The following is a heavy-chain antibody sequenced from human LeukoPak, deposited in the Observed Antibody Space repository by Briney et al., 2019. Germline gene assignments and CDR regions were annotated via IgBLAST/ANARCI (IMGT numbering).Heavy chain of an antibody. CDR2: ISYDGSNK. CDR3: AKDSDTAMVTLYYYYYGMDV. CDR1: GFTFTRHG. Sequence: GGSLRLSCSASGFTFTRHGMHWVRQAPGKGLEWVAVISYDGSNKYYADSVKGRFTISRDNSKNTLYLQMNSLRAEDTAVYYCAKDSDTAMVTLYYYYYGMDVWGQGTTVTVSS. J-gene: IGHJ6*02. V-gene: IGHV3-30*18. D-gene: IGHD5-18*01.